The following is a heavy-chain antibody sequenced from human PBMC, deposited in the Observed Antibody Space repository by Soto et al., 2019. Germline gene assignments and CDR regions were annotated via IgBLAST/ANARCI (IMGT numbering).Heavy chain of an antibody. CDR3: VVGRVVGYTEWFDP. V-gene: IGHV5-51*01. CDR2: VYPGDSDT. CDR1: GYTFTTYW. Sequence: GESLKISCKGSGYTFTTYWIGWVRQMPGKGLEWMGLVYPGDSDTRYSPSFQGQVTISVDKSTSTAYLQWSSLQASDTAMYYCVVGRVVGYTEWFDPWGQGTLVPVSS. D-gene: IGHD6-13*01. J-gene: IGHJ5*02.